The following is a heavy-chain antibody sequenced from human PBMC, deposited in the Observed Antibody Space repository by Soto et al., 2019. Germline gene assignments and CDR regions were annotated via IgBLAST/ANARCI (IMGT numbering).Heavy chain of an antibody. CDR3: AHKSTVTTTFDY. J-gene: IGHJ4*02. CDR1: GFSLSTRGVS. D-gene: IGHD4-17*01. CDR2: IYWDDDK. Sequence: SGPTLVKPTQTLTLTCTFSGFSLSTRGVSVGWIRQPPGKALEWLALIYWDDDKRYRPSLKSRVTITKDTAKNQVVLTMTNMDPVDTATYYCAHKSTVTTTFDYWGQGTLVTVSS. V-gene: IGHV2-5*02.